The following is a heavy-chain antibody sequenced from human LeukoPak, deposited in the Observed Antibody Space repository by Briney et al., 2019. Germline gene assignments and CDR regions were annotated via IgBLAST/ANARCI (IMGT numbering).Heavy chain of an antibody. CDR1: GYSFTSYW. V-gene: IGHV5-51*01. J-gene: IGHJ5*02. D-gene: IGHD4-23*01. CDR3: ARQVGTERGYNWFDP. Sequence: GESLKFSCKGSGYSFTSYWIGWVRQMPGKGLEWMGIIYPGDSDTRYSPSFQGQVTISADKSISTAYLQWSSLKASDTAMYYCARQVGTERGYNWFDPWGQGTLVTVSS. CDR2: IYPGDSDT.